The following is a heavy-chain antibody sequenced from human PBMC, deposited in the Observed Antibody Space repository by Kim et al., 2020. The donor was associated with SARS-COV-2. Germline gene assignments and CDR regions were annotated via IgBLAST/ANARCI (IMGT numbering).Heavy chain of an antibody. Sequence: SVKVSCKASGANVRSYIVSWVRQAPGQGLEWLGGIIPEFGTTNYAQNFEGRVTITADESTSTFYMELTGLTSEDTAVYYCAGFGLIYCSGGSCYNWFGP. CDR1: GANVRSYI. J-gene: IGHJ5*02. D-gene: IGHD2-15*01. CDR3: AGFGLIYCSGGSCYNWFGP. CDR2: IIPEFGTT. V-gene: IGHV1-69*13.